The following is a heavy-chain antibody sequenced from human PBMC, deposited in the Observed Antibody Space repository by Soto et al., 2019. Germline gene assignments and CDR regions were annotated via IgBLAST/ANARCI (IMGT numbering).Heavy chain of an antibody. J-gene: IGHJ4*02. CDR1: GFTFSSYS. CDR2: ISSSSSTI. D-gene: IGHD3-10*01. V-gene: IGHV3-48*02. Sequence: GGSLRLSCAASGFTFSSYSMNWVRQAPGKGLEWVSYISSSSSTIYYADSVKGRFTISRDNAKNSLYLQMNSLRDEDTAVYYCARVLPYFGEFSVGYYFDYWGQGTLVTVSS. CDR3: ARVLPYFGEFSVGYYFDY.